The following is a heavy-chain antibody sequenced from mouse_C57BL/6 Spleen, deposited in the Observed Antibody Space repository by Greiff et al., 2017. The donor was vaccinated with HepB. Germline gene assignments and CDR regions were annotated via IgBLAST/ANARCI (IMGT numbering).Heavy chain of an antibody. Sequence: QVQLQQPGAELVKPGASVKLSCKASGYTFTSYWMQWVKQRPGQGLEWIGEIDPSDSYTNYNQKFKGKATLTVDTSSSTAYMQLSSLTSEDSAVYDCARVDYYGSSFYWYFDVWGTGTTVTVSS. CDR1: GYTFTSYW. V-gene: IGHV1-50*01. CDR3: ARVDYYGSSFYWYFDV. D-gene: IGHD1-1*01. J-gene: IGHJ1*03. CDR2: IDPSDSYT.